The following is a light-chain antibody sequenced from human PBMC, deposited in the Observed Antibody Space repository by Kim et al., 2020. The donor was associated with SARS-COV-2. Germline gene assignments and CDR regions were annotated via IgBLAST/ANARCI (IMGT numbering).Light chain of an antibody. CDR1: QSVSSY. J-gene: IGKJ5*01. CDR2: DAS. V-gene: IGKV3-11*01. CDR3: QQRRNWPPEIT. Sequence: EIVLTQSPATLSLSPGERATLSCRASQSVSSYLAWYQQKPGQAPRLLIYDASNRATGIPARFSGSGSGTDFTLTISSLEPEDFAVYYCQQRRNWPPEITFGQGTRLDIK.